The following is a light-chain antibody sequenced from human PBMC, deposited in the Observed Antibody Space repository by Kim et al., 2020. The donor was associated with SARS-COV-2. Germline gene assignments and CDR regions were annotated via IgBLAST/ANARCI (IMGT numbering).Light chain of an antibody. Sequence: GQSITISCTGTSSDIGGFDYVSWYQQHPGKAPKAMIYDVSKRPSGVSNRFSGSKSGNTASLTISGLHAEDEAHYFCSSSTSTSTLVFGGGTQLTVL. J-gene: IGLJ2*01. CDR1: SSDIGGFDY. CDR2: DVS. CDR3: SSSTSTSTLV. V-gene: IGLV2-14*04.